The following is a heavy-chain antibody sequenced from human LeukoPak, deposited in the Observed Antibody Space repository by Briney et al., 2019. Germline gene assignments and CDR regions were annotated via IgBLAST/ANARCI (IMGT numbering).Heavy chain of an antibody. Sequence: ASVKVSCKASGYTFTGYYMHWVRQAPGQGLEWMGWINPNSGGTNYAQKFQGRVTMTRDTSISTAYMELSRLRSDDTAVYYCARHNTAMVGYYFDYWGQGTLVTVSS. CDR1: GYTFTGYY. CDR2: INPNSGGT. CDR3: ARHNTAMVGYYFDY. J-gene: IGHJ4*02. V-gene: IGHV1-2*02. D-gene: IGHD5-18*01.